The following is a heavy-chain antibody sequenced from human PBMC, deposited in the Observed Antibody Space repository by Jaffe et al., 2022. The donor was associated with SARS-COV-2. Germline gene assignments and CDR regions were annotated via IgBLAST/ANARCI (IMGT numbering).Heavy chain of an antibody. CDR3: AREMTTVTLNWFDP. J-gene: IGHJ5*02. CDR2: IYHSGST. D-gene: IGHD4-17*01. CDR1: GYSISSGYY. V-gene: IGHV4-38-2*02. Sequence: QVQLQESGPGLVKPSETLSLTCTVSGYSISSGYYWGWIRQPPGKGLEWIGSIYHSGSTYYNPSLKSRVTISVDTSKNQFSLKLSSVTAADTAVYYCAREMTTVTLNWFDPWGQGTLVTVSS.